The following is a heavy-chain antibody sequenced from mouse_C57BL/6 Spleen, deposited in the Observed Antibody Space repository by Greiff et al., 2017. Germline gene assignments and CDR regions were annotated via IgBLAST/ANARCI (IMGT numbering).Heavy chain of an antibody. Sequence: VQLVESGPGLVAPSQSLSITCTVSGFSLTSYAISWVRQPPGKGLEWLGVIWTGGGTNYNSALKSRLSISKDNSKSQVFLKMNSLQTDDTARYYCARNSIYYGSSYGYFDVWGTGTTVTVSS. CDR3: ARNSIYYGSSYGYFDV. V-gene: IGHV2-9-1*01. J-gene: IGHJ1*03. CDR1: GFSLTSYA. CDR2: IWTGGGT. D-gene: IGHD1-1*01.